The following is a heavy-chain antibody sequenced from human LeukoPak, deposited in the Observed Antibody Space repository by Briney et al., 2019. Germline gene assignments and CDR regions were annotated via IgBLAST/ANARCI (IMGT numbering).Heavy chain of an antibody. V-gene: IGHV1-8*01. CDR2: IYPKNGKT. D-gene: IGHD6-19*01. CDR3: ARKLSGYSSGWYPDY. CDR1: GYTFTSYD. Sequence: ASVKVSCKASGYTFTSYDINWVRQAPGQGLEWVGWIYPKNGKTGYAEKFQGRVTLTTDMSTNTAYMEMDNLTSDDTAVYFCARKLSGYSSGWYPDYWGHGSLVIVSS. J-gene: IGHJ4*01.